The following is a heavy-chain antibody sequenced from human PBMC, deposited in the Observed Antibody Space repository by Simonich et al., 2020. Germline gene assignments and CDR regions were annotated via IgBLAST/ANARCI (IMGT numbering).Heavy chain of an antibody. D-gene: IGHD7-27*01. CDR2: IKQDGSEK. CDR3: ARDGLGTAYYYYMDV. CDR1: GFTLSSYW. V-gene: IGHV3-7*01. Sequence: EVQLVESGGGLVQPGGSLRLSCAASGFTLSSYWMSWVRQVPGKGLEWGANIKQDGSEKYYGDSVKGRFTISRNNAKNSLYLQMNSLRAEDTAVYYCARDGLGTAYYYYMDVWGKGTTVTVSS. J-gene: IGHJ6*03.